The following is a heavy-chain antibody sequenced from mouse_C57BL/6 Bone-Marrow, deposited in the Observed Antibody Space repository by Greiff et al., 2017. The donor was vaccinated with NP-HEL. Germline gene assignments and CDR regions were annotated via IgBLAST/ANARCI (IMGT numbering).Heavy chain of an antibody. J-gene: IGHJ4*01. CDR2: IHPNSGST. Sequence: QVQLQQPGAELVKPGASVKLSCKASGYTFTSYWMHWVKQRPGQGLEWIGMIHPNSGSTNYNEKFKSKATLTVDKSSSTAYMQLSSLTSEDSAVYYCARGSFYYGSSFPHAMDYWGQGTSVTVSS. D-gene: IGHD1-1*01. CDR1: GYTFTSYW. V-gene: IGHV1-64*01. CDR3: ARGSFYYGSSFPHAMDY.